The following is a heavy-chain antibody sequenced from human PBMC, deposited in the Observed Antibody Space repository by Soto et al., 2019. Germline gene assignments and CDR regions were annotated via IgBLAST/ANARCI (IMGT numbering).Heavy chain of an antibody. V-gene: IGHV3-23*01. D-gene: IGHD3-16*02. CDR3: AKDSNAIMITFGGVIVITAFDY. Sequence: GGSLRLSCAASGFTFSSYAMSWVRQAPGKGLEWVSAISGSGGSTYYADSVKGRFTISRDNSKNTLYLQMNSLRAEDTAVYYCAKDSNAIMITFGGVIVITAFDYWGQGTLVTVSS. CDR1: GFTFSSYA. CDR2: ISGSGGST. J-gene: IGHJ4*02.